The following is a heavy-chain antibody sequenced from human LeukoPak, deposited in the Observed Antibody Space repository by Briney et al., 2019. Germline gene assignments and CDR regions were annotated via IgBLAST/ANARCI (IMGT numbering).Heavy chain of an antibody. CDR2: IRQGGSEK. CDR1: GFTFSSYW. D-gene: IGHD3-16*01. J-gene: IGHJ4*02. CDR3: ARAKFGDFDF. Sequence: GGSLRLSCAASGFTFSSYWMSWVRQAPGKELEWVANIRQGGSEKYYVDSVKGRFTISRDNAKNSLYLQMNSLRAEDTAVYYCARAKFGDFDFWGQGTLVTVSS. V-gene: IGHV3-7*05.